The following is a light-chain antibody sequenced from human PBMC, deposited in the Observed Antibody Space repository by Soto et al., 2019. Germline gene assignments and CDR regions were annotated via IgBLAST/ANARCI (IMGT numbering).Light chain of an antibody. J-gene: IGKJ1*01. V-gene: IGKV1-5*03. CDR2: KAS. Sequence: DIQMTQSPSTLSASVGDRVTITCRASQSISNWLAWYQQKPGKAPKLLIYKASSLESGVPSRFSGSGSGTEFTLTINSPQPDDFATYYCQQYNNTFGQGTKVEIK. CDR1: QSISNW. CDR3: QQYNNT.